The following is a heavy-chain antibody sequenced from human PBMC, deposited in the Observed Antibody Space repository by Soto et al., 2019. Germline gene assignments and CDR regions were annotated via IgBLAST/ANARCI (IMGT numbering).Heavy chain of an antibody. CDR3: ARDRSDSSRADSFDI. V-gene: IGHV3-53*01. J-gene: IGHJ3*02. CDR2: IYRGFST. Sequence: PGGSLRLSCAVSGFNVTNTYMSWVRQAPGKGLEWVSVIYRGFSTFYADSVKGRFTVSRDDSKNTVSLQMNSLRAEDTAVYYCARDRSDSSRADSFDIWGQGTMVTVSS. CDR1: GFNVTNTY. D-gene: IGHD6-6*01.